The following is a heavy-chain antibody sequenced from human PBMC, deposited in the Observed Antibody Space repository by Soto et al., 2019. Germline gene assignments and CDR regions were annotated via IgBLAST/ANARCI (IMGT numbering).Heavy chain of an antibody. D-gene: IGHD5-12*01. CDR1: GFTFSSDG. CDR2: ISYDGSVK. J-gene: IGHJ6*02. CDR3: TKAITGTWSMDA. Sequence: QVQLVESGGGVVQPGRSLRLSCGASGFTFSSDGMHWVRQAPGKGLEWVAVISYDGSVKYYTDSVKGRFSISRDNSKNTLYLQMNSLRDEDSDVYYCTKAITGTWSMDAWGQGTTVTVSS. V-gene: IGHV3-30*18.